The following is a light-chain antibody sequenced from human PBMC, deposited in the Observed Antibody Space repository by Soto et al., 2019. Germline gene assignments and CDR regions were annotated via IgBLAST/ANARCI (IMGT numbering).Light chain of an antibody. J-gene: IGKJ2*01. CDR1: QSLLHSNGYKY. CDR3: LQAVQSPYT. CDR2: LGS. V-gene: IGKV2-28*01. Sequence: DIVMTQSPLSLPVTPGEPASISCRSSQSLLHSNGYKYLDWYLQKPGQSPQLLIYLGSNRASGVPDRFRGSGSGTDFILTISRVEAEEVGVYYCLQAVQSPYTFGRGTKLEIK.